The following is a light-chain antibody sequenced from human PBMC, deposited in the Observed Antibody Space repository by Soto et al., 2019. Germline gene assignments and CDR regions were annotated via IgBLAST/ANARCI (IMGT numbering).Light chain of an antibody. CDR1: QTISVY. J-gene: IGKJ5*01. CDR3: QQYRMSPNT. V-gene: IGKV1-39*01. Sequence: DIQVTQSPSALSASVGDRVTITCRASQTISVYLNWYQQKPGRAPDVLIYSASTRRSGVPSRFSGSGSGTDFSLTIRGLKPEDFAVYYCQQYRMSPNTFGQGTRLEI. CDR2: SAS.